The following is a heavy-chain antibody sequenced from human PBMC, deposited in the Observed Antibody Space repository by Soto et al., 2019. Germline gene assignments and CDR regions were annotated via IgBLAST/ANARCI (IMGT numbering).Heavy chain of an antibody. Sequence: SVKVSCKASGGPYNSFAISWVRQAPGQGLEWIGGIIPVFGTATYAQKFKGRVTITAEESTSTAYMELSSLTSEDTAVYYCARFLGWAASYYDGQNYNYYNGMDVWGQGTTVTVSS. D-gene: IGHD3-10*01. J-gene: IGHJ6*02. CDR3: ARFLGWAASYYDGQNYNYYNGMDV. V-gene: IGHV1-69*13. CDR1: GGPYNSFA. CDR2: IIPVFGTA.